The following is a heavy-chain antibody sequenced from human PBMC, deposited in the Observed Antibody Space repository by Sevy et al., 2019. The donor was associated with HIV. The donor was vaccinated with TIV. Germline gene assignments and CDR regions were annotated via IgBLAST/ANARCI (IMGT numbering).Heavy chain of an antibody. CDR1: GFTFSSYA. CDR3: AKDTGIRMVRGVIHDAFDI. V-gene: IGHV3-23*01. D-gene: IGHD3-10*01. Sequence: GGSLRLSCAASGFTFSSYAMSWVRQAPGKGLEWVSAISGSGGSTYYADSVKGRFTISRDNSKNTLYLQMNSLRAEDTAVYYCAKDTGIRMVRGVIHDAFDIWGQGTMVTVSS. J-gene: IGHJ3*02. CDR2: ISGSGGST.